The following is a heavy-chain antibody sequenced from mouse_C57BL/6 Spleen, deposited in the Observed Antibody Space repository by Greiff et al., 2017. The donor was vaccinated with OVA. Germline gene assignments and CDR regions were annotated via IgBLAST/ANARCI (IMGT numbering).Heavy chain of an antibody. CDR1: GYTFTSYW. J-gene: IGHJ2*01. Sequence: QVQLKQPGAELVMPGASVKLSCKASGYTFTSYWMHWVKPRPGQGLEWIGEIDPSDSYTNYNQKFKGKSTLTVDKSSSTAYMQISSLTSEDSAVYYCARGYYYGSSYYFDYWGQGTTLTVSS. D-gene: IGHD1-1*01. CDR3: ARGYYYGSSYYFDY. CDR2: IDPSDSYT. V-gene: IGHV1-69*01.